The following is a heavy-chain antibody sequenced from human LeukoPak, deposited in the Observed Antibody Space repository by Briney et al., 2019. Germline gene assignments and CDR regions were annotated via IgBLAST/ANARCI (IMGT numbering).Heavy chain of an antibody. CDR3: ARDVGRGWDYFDY. Sequence: KSSETLSLTCTVSGGSISSSSYYWGWIRQPPGKGLEWIGSIYYSGSTYCNPSLKSRVTISVDTSKNQFSLKLSSVTAADTAVYYCARDVGRGWDYFDYWGQGTLVTVSS. D-gene: IGHD6-19*01. CDR2: IYYSGST. J-gene: IGHJ4*02. CDR1: GGSISSSSYY. V-gene: IGHV4-39*07.